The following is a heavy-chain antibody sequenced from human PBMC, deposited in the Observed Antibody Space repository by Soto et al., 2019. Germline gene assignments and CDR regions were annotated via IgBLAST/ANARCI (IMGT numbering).Heavy chain of an antibody. Sequence: ASVKVSCKASGYSFTSYAMHWVRQAPGQRLEWMGWINAGNGNTKYSQKFQGRVTITRDTSASTAYMELSSLRSEDTAVYYCARVYCSSTSCYYYYGMDVWGQGPTVTVSS. CDR3: ARVYCSSTSCYYYYGMDV. V-gene: IGHV1-3*01. D-gene: IGHD2-2*01. J-gene: IGHJ6*02. CDR1: GYSFTSYA. CDR2: INAGNGNT.